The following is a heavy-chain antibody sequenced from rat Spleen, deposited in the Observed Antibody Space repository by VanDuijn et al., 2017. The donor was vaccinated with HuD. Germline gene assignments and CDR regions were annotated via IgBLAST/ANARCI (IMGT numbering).Heavy chain of an antibody. Sequence: EVQLVESGGGLVQPGRSLKLSCADSGFTFSDYGMAWIRQAPKKGLEWVANISYDGETTYHRNSVTGRFTISRDNAKNTLYLQMDSLRSEDTATYYCARQTSITNWFAYWGQGTLVTVSS. D-gene: IGHD1-10*01. CDR3: ARQTSITNWFAY. CDR2: ISYDGETT. J-gene: IGHJ3*01. V-gene: IGHV5-7*01. CDR1: GFTFSDYG.